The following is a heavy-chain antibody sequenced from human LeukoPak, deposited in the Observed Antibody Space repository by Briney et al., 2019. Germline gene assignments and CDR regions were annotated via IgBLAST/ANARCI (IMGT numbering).Heavy chain of an antibody. CDR1: IYSISHGYY. D-gene: IGHD6-13*01. J-gene: IGHJ5*02. CDR2: IYHTGST. V-gene: IGHV4-38-2*02. CDR3: ARSVSSIRSWFDP. Sequence: SETLSLTCSVSIYSISHGYYWGWIRQPPGKGLEWIANIYHTGSTYYNPSLESRVCISIDTSKNQFYLNLHSATAADTAIYYCARSVSSIRSWFDPWGQGTLVIVSS.